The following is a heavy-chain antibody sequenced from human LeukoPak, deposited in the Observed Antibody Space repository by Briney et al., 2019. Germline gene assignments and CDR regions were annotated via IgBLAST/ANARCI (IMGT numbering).Heavy chain of an antibody. V-gene: IGHV3-48*03. J-gene: IGHJ4*02. D-gene: IGHD7-27*01. CDR2: ISSSGSTI. CDR3: ARTMWGFDY. Sequence: PGGSLRLSCAASGFTFSSYEMNWVRQAPGKGLEWVSYISSSGSTIYYADSVKGRFTISRDNAKNSLYLQMNSLRAEDAAVYYCARTMWGFDYWGQGTLVTVSS. CDR1: GFTFSSYE.